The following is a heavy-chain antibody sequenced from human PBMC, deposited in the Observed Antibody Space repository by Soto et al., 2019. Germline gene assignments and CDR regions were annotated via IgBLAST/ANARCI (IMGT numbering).Heavy chain of an antibody. V-gene: IGHV4-61*01. CDR3: AREKYYDILTGYQRYTDY. D-gene: IGHD3-9*01. Sequence: SETLSLTCTVSGGSGSSGSYYWSWIRQPPGKGLEWIGYIYYSGSTNYNPSLKSRVTISVDTSKNQFSLKLSSVTAADTAVYYCAREKYYDILTGYQRYTDYWGQGTLGTV. CDR1: GGSGSSGSYY. J-gene: IGHJ4*02. CDR2: IYYSGST.